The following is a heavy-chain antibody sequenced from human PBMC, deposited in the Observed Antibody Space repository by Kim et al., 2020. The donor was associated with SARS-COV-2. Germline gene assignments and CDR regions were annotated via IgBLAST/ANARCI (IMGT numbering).Heavy chain of an antibody. V-gene: IGHV3-21*01. CDR3: ARGRDGYRSAFDI. D-gene: IGHD5-12*01. J-gene: IGHJ3*02. Sequence: YYGDSGKGRFTISRDNAKNSVHLEMNSLRAEDTAVYYCARGRDGYRSAFDIWGHGTMVTVSS.